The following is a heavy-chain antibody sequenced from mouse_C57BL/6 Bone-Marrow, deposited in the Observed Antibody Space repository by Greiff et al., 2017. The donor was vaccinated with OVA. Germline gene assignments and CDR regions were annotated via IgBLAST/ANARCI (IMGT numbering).Heavy chain of an antibody. D-gene: IGHD2-2*01. J-gene: IGHJ2*01. CDR2: IHPSDSDT. V-gene: IGHV1-74*01. CDR1: GYTFTSYW. CDR3: AILLLWLRPRGLDY. Sequence: QVQLKQPGAELVKPGASVKVSCKASGYTFTSYWMHWVKQRPGQGLEWIGRIHPSDSDTNYNQKFKGKATLTVDKSSSTAYMQLSSLTSEDSAVYDCAILLLWLRPRGLDYWGQGTTLTVSS.